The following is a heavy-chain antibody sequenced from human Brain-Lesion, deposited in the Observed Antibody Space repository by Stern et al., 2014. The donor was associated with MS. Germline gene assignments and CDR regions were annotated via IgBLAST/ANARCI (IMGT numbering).Heavy chain of an antibody. V-gene: IGHV1-24*01. J-gene: IGHJ4*02. CDR3: ATLSPGAGGNYYRHFDY. CDR1: GYTLTELS. Sequence: VQLVQSGAEVKKPGASVKVSCKVSGYTLTELSMHWVRQAPRKGLEWVGGFDPEDGETIYAQKFQGRGSMTEDTSTDTAYMELSSLRSEDTAVYYCATLSPGAGGNYYRHFDYWGQGTLVTVSS. D-gene: IGHD1-26*01. CDR2: FDPEDGET.